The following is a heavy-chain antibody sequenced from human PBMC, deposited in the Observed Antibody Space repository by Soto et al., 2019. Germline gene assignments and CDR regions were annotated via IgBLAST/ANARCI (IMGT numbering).Heavy chain of an antibody. D-gene: IGHD1-1*01. CDR3: ARRLRGKTYGMDV. Sequence: PGGSLRLSCAASGLTFSSYEMNWVRQAPGKGLEWVSYISSSGSTIYYADSVKGRFTISRDNAKNSLYLQMNSLRAEDTAVYYCARRLRGKTYGMDVWGQGTTVTVSS. J-gene: IGHJ6*02. CDR1: GLTFSSYE. V-gene: IGHV3-48*03. CDR2: ISSSGSTI.